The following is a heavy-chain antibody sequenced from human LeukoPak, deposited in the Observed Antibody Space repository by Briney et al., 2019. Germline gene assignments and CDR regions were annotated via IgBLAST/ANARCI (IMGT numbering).Heavy chain of an antibody. CDR1: GYTFTGNY. Sequence: ASVKVSCRASGYTFTGNYMHWVRQAPGQGLEWMGWINPNSGGTNYAQKFQGRVTMTRDTSISTVYMEMSSLSSDDAAVYYCARSGPYFDYWGQGTLVTVSS. D-gene: IGHD1-26*01. V-gene: IGHV1-2*02. CDR3: ARSGPYFDY. J-gene: IGHJ4*02. CDR2: INPNSGGT.